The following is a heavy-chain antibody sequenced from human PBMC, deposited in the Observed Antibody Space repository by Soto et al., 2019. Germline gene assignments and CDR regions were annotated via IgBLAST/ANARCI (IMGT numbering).Heavy chain of an antibody. CDR1: GVSISSSSYY. Sequence: TSETLSLTCTVCGVSISSSSYYWGWIRQPPGKGLEWIGSIYYSGSTYYNPSLKSRVTISVDTSKNQFSLKLSSVTAADTAVYYCARHLQWFGELFFYYYYGMDVWGQGTTVTVSS. D-gene: IGHD3-10*01. J-gene: IGHJ6*02. CDR3: ARHLQWFGELFFYYYYGMDV. CDR2: IYYSGST. V-gene: IGHV4-39*01.